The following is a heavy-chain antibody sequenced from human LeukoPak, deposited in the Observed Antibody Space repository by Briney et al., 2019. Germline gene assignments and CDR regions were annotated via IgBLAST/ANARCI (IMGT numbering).Heavy chain of an antibody. D-gene: IGHD6-6*01. V-gene: IGHV4-38-2*01. CDR1: GYSISSGYY. CDR3: AKGGNSEYSSSSY. J-gene: IGHJ4*02. Sequence: PSETLSLTCAVSGYSISSGYYWGWIRQPPGKGLEWIGSIYHSGSTYYNPSLKSRVTISVDTSKNQFSLKPNSVTAADTAVYYCAKGGNSEYSSSSYWGQGTLVTVSS. CDR2: IYHSGST.